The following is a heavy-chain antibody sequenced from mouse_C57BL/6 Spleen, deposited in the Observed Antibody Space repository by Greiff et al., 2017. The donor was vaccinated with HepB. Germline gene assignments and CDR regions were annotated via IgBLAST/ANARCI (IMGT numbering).Heavy chain of an antibody. D-gene: IGHD1-3*01. CDR2: ISYDGSN. V-gene: IGHV3-6*01. Sequence: EVKLMESGPGLVKPSQSLSLTCSVTGYSITSGYYWNWIRQFPGNKLEWMGYISYDGSNNYNPSLKNRISITRDTSKNQFFLKLNSVTTEDTATYYCARDHNSWGQGTTLTVSS. CDR3: ARDHNS. J-gene: IGHJ2*01. CDR1: GYSITSGYY.